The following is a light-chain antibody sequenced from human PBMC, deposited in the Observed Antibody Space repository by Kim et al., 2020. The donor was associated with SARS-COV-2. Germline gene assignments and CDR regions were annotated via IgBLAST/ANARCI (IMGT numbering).Light chain of an antibody. CDR2: HDT. CDR1: NMGINS. CDR3: QVWDSSSDLYV. Sequence: APGKTARIPWGGNNMGINSVHWYQLKPGQAPVVVMYHDTDRPSGIPERFSGSNSGNTATLTISRVEAGDEADYYCQVWDSSSDLYVFGTGTKVTVL. V-gene: IGLV3-21*04. J-gene: IGLJ1*01.